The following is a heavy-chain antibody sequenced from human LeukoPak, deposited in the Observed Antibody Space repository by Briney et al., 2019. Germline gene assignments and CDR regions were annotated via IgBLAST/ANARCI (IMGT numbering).Heavy chain of an antibody. CDR3: AREQDCSGGSCLKNPKFFGY. Sequence: ASVKVSCKASGYTFTSYGISWVRQAPGQGLEWMGWISAYNGNTNYAQKLQGRVTMTTDTSTGTAYMELRSLRSDDTAVYYCAREQDCSGGSCLKNPKFFGYWGQGTLVTVSS. V-gene: IGHV1-18*01. CDR1: GYTFTSYG. J-gene: IGHJ4*02. D-gene: IGHD2-15*01. CDR2: ISAYNGNT.